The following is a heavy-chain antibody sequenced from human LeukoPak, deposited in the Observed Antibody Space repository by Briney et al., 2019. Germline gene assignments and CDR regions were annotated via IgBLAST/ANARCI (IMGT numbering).Heavy chain of an antibody. CDR2: ISSSRGYI. J-gene: IGHJ4*02. CDR3: ARDTLTWRSGWYHY. V-gene: IGHV3-21*01. Sequence: GGSLRLSCAASGFTFSSYSMSWVRQPPGKGMEWVSSISSSRGYIYYADSVKGRFTIARDNAKHSLYLQMNSLRAEETAVYYFARDTLTWRSGWYHYWGQGTLVTVSS. D-gene: IGHD6-19*01. CDR1: GFTFSSYS.